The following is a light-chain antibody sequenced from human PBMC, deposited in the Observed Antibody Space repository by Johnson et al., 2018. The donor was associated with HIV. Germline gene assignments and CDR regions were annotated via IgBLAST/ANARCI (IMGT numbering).Light chain of an antibody. V-gene: IGLV1-51*01. J-gene: IGLJ1*01. CDR2: DNN. CDR1: SSNIGNNY. Sequence: HSVLTQPPSVSAAPGQKVTISCSGSSSNIGNNYVSWYQQLPGTAPKLLIYDNNKRPSGIPDRFSGSKSGTSATLGITGLQTGDEADYYCGTWDSSLSAVYGFCTRTKVTVL. CDR3: GTWDSSLSAVYG.